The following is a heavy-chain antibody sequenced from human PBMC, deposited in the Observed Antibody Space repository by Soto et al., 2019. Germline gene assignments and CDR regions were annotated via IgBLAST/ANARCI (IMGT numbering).Heavy chain of an antibody. Sequence: QVQLVQSGAEVKKPGSSVKVSCKASGGTFSSYAISWVRQAPGQGLEWMGGIIPIFGTANYAQKFQGRVTFTADEPTSTAYMELSRLRSEDTAVYYCGRGRITMARGVIAYYYYGMDVWGQGTTVTVSS. D-gene: IGHD3-10*01. J-gene: IGHJ6*02. V-gene: IGHV1-69*01. CDR3: GRGRITMARGVIAYYYYGMDV. CDR2: IIPIFGTA. CDR1: GGTFSSYA.